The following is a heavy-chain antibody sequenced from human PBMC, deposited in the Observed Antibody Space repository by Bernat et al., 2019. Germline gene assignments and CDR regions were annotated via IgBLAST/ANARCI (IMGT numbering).Heavy chain of an antibody. CDR3: AGGSGSYSNWYFDL. V-gene: IGHV3-53*01. CDR2: IYSGGST. D-gene: IGHD3-10*01. J-gene: IGHJ2*01. Sequence: EVQLVESGGGLIQPGGSLRLSCAASGFTVSSNYMSWVRQAPGKGLEWVSVIYSGGSTYYADSVKGRFTIARDNSKNTLYLQMNSRRAEDTAVYYCAGGSGSYSNWYFDLWGRGTLVTVSS. CDR1: GFTVSSNY.